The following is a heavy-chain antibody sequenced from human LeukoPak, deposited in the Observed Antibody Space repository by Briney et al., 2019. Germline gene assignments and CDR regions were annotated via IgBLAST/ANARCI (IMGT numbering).Heavy chain of an antibody. CDR3: ARGLVAARLQT. V-gene: IGHV3-30-3*01. CDR1: GFTFSSYA. J-gene: IGHJ5*02. CDR2: ISYDGSNK. Sequence: GGSLRLSCAASGFTFSSYAMHWVRQAPGKGLEWVAVISYDGSNKYYADSVKGRFTISRDNSKNTLYLQMNSLRAEDTAVYYCARGLVAARLQTWGQGTLVTVSS. D-gene: IGHD6-6*01.